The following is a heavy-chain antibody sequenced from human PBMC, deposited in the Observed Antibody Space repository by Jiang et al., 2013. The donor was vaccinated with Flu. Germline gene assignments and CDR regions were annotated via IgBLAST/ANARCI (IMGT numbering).Heavy chain of an antibody. V-gene: IGHV3-21*01. CDR2: ISSSSSYI. Sequence: VQLLESGGGLVKPGGSLRLSCAASGFTFSTYTMNWVRQAPGKGLEWVSSISSSSSYIYYADSLKGRFSISRDNAKNSLYLQMNSLRAEDTAVYYCARALHGYCSGGGCNDAFDIWGQGTMVTVSS. CDR3: ARALHGYCSGGGCNDAFDI. CDR1: GFTFSTYT. D-gene: IGHD2-15*01. J-gene: IGHJ3*02.